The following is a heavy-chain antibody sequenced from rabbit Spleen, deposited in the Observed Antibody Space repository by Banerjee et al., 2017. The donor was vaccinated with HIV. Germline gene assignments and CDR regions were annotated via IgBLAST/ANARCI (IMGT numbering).Heavy chain of an antibody. J-gene: IGHJ4*01. CDR1: GFDFSSYG. CDR2: IDPLFGTT. Sequence: QEQLVESGGGLVQPGGSLKLSCKASGFDFSSYGVSWVRQAPGKGLEWIAYIDPLFGTTYYANWVNGRFTISSHNAQNTLYLQLNSLTAADTATYFCVRGASSSGYYSLWGPGTLGHRL. CDR3: VRGASSSGYYSL. D-gene: IGHD1-1*01. V-gene: IGHV1S47*01.